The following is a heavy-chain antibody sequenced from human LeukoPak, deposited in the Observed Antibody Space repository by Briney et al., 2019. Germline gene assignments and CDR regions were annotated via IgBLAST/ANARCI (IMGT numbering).Heavy chain of an antibody. J-gene: IGHJ4*02. CDR3: ARFPTPKNYFDY. Sequence: SETLSLTCTVSGGSISSGSYYWSWIRQPAGKGLEWIGRIYTSGSTNYIPSLKSRVTISVDTSKNQFSLKLSSVTAADTAVYYCARFPTPKNYFDYWGQGTLVTVSS. D-gene: IGHD4-11*01. CDR2: IYTSGST. V-gene: IGHV4-61*02. CDR1: GGSISSGSYY.